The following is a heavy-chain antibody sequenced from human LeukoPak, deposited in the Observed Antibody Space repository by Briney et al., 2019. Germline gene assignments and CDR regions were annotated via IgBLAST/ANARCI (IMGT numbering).Heavy chain of an antibody. D-gene: IGHD6-13*01. CDR1: GGSISSSSYY. V-gene: IGHV4-39*01. Sequence: SETLSLTCTVSGGSISSSSYYWGWIRQPPGKGLEWIGSIYYSGSTYYNPSLKSRVTISVDTSKNQFSLKLSSVTAAGTAVYYCARHGSSWYYFDYWGQGTLVTVSS. CDR2: IYYSGST. CDR3: ARHGSSWYYFDY. J-gene: IGHJ4*02.